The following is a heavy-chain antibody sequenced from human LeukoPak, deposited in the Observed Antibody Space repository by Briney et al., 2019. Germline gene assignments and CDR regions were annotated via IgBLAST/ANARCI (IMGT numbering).Heavy chain of an antibody. Sequence: GGSLRLSCAASGFTFSSYAMSWVRQAPGKGLVWVSHINSDGSITSYADSVKGRFTISRDNAKNTLYLQMNSLRAEDTAVYYCARDAVDTANAVWGQGTTVIVSS. J-gene: IGHJ6*02. V-gene: IGHV3-74*01. CDR1: GFTFSSYA. CDR2: INSDGSIT. D-gene: IGHD5-18*01. CDR3: ARDAVDTANAV.